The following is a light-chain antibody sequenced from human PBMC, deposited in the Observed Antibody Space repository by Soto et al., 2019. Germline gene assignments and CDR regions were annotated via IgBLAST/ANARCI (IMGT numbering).Light chain of an antibody. CDR3: QQYYSTPLT. V-gene: IGKV4-1*01. J-gene: IGKJ3*01. CDR1: QSVLYSSNNKNY. Sequence: DIVMTQSPDSLAVSLGERATINCKSSQSVLYSSNNKNYLAWYQQKPGQPPKLLIYWASTRESGVPDRFSGSGSGTEFTLTISSLPAEDVAVYYCQQYYSTPLTFGPGTKVDIK. CDR2: WAS.